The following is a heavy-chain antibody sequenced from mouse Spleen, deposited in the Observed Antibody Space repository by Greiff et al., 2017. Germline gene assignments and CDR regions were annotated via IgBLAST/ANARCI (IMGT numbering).Heavy chain of an antibody. J-gene: IGHJ4*01. D-gene: IGHD1-3*01. CDR2: IDPANGNT. CDR1: GFNIKDTY. V-gene: IGHV14-3*02. CDR3: ARWVARYYYAMDY. Sequence: EVQLQQSGAELVKPGASVKLSCTASGFNIKDTYMHWVKQRPEQGLEWIGRIDPANGNTKYDPKFQGKATITADTSSNTAYLQLSSLTSEDTAVYYCARWVARYYYAMDYWGQGTSVTVSS.